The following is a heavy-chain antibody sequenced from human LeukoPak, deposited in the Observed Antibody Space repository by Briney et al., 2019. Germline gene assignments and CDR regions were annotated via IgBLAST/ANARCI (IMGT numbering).Heavy chain of an antibody. CDR1: GYTFTSYV. CDR3: ARSGPIAAAGTGYYYYYMDV. V-gene: IGHV1-69*13. J-gene: IGHJ6*03. CDR2: IIPIFGTA. Sequence: SVKVSCKASGYTFTSYVISWVRQAPGQGLEWMGGIIPIFGTANYAQKFQGRVTITADESTSTAYMELSSLRSEDTAVYYCARSGPIAAAGTGYYYYYMDVWGKGTTVTVSS. D-gene: IGHD6-13*01.